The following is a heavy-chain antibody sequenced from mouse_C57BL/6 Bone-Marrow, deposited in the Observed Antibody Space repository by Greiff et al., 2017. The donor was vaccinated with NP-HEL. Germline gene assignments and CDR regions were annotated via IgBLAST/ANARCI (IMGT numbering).Heavy chain of an antibody. CDR2: IDPNSGGT. J-gene: IGHJ1*03. D-gene: IGHD1-1*01. V-gene: IGHV1-72*01. CDR1: GYTFTSYW. CDR3: ARYYDGSRGWYFDV. Sequence: QVQLQQPGADLVKPGASVKLSCKASGYTFTSYWMHWVKQRPGRGLEWIGGIDPNSGGTKFNEKFKTKATLTVDKPSSTAYMQLSSLTSEDSAVYYWARYYDGSRGWYFDVWGTGTTVTVSS.